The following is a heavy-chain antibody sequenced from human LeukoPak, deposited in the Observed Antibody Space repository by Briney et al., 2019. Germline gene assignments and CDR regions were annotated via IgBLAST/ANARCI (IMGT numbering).Heavy chain of an antibody. D-gene: IGHD6-13*01. Sequence: GGSLRLSCAASGFTFSSYSMNWVRQAPGKGLEWVSSISSSSSYIYYADSVKGRFTISGDNAKNSLYLQMNSLRAEDTAVYYCARQWQLADLLDYWGQGTLVTVSS. J-gene: IGHJ4*02. CDR2: ISSSSSYI. CDR1: GFTFSSYS. CDR3: ARQWQLADLLDY. V-gene: IGHV3-21*01.